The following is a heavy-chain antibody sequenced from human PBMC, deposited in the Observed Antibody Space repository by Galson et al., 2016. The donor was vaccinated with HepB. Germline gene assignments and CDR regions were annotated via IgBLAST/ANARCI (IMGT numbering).Heavy chain of an antibody. CDR3: ARDRWYTFAY. CDR2: ISPYNGNI. CDR1: GYTFVDYY. Sequence: SVKVSCKASGYTFVDYYVTWVRQAPGQGLEWMGWISPYNGNIRSAQKAQGRVTMTRDTSTSTAYMELRSLRSDDTAVYYWARDRWYTFAYWGQGTLVTVSS. J-gene: IGHJ4*02. D-gene: IGHD4-23*01. V-gene: IGHV1-18*01.